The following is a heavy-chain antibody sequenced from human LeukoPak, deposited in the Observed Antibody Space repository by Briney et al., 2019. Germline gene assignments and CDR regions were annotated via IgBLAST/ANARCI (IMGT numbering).Heavy chain of an antibody. V-gene: IGHV3-30*03. J-gene: IGHJ4*02. CDR1: GFSFHDHG. CDR2: IAADGGVK. Sequence: GGSLRLSCAASGFSFHDHGMDWVRQAPGKGLEWVAVIAADGGVKQYADSVKGRFSLSRDNSKNTVSLQMNGLTAEDTAVYYCAREATWGQWYFDLWGQGAPVTVSS. D-gene: IGHD6-19*01. CDR3: AREATWGQWYFDL.